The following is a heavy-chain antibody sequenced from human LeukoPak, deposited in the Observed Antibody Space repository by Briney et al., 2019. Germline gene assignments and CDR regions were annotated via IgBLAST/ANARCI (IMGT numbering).Heavy chain of an antibody. CDR1: EFTFSSYS. CDR2: IKQDGSEK. V-gene: IGHV3-7*03. Sequence: GGSLRLSCAASEFTFSSYSMNWVRQAPGKGLEWVANIKQDGSEKYYVDSVKGRFTISRDNAKNSLYLQMNSLRAEDTAVYYCARDTGSGGRLYYYYGMDVWGQGTTVTVSS. D-gene: IGHD6-19*01. CDR3: ARDTGSGGRLYYYYGMDV. J-gene: IGHJ6*02.